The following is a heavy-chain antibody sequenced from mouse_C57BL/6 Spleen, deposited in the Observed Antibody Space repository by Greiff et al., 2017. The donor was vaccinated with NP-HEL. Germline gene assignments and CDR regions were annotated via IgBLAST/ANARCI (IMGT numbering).Heavy chain of an antibody. CDR3: ARRTVPAWFAY. Sequence: EVKLVESGGALLKPGGSLKLPCAAPGFPFSGYALSWVRQTPDKRLEWVATISSGGSYTYYPDSVKGRFTISRDNAKNTLYLQMSSLKSEDTAMYYCARRTVPAWFAYWGQGTLVTVSA. D-gene: IGHD1-1*01. V-gene: IGHV5-6*02. J-gene: IGHJ3*01. CDR2: ISSGGSYT. CDR1: GFPFSGYA.